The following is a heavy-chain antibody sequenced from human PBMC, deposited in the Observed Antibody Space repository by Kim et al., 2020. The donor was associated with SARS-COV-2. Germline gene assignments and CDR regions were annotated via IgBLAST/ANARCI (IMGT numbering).Heavy chain of an antibody. D-gene: IGHD3-16*01. CDR1: GYTFTSNY. CDR3: ARSIGGEIDY. Sequence: ASVKVSCKASGYTFTSNYMHWVRQAPGQGLEWMGIINPGDGSTSHAQKFQGRVTMTRDTSTSTVYMELSSLRSEDMAVYYCARSIGGEIDYWGQGTLVTVSS. V-gene: IGHV1-46*01. J-gene: IGHJ4*02. CDR2: INPGDGST.